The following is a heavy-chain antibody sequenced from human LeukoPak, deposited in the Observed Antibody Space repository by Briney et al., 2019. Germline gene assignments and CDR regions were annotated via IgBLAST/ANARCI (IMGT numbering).Heavy chain of an antibody. Sequence: GGSLRLSCATSGFSFRNYWMSWVRQAPGKGLEWVASINQDDSAIFYLDSVKGRFTISRDNSKNTLYLQMNSLRAGDTAVYYCAKPHFDDWGQGTLVTVSS. V-gene: IGHV3-7*01. CDR3: AKPHFDD. CDR2: INQDDSAI. J-gene: IGHJ4*02. CDR1: GFSFRNYW.